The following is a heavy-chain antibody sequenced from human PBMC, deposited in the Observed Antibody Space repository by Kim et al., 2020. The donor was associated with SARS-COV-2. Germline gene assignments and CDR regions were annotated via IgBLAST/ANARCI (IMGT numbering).Heavy chain of an antibody. D-gene: IGHD2-21*02. CDR3: ARGLGHLRDGGCSG. Sequence: ASVKVSCKASGYVFSDYYIHWVRQAPGQGLEWMGWINPSGGGTKYAQKFQGRVTMTRDTSITTAYMELNSLASDDMAVYFCARGLGHLRDGGCSGWGQGTRVTVSP. CDR2: INPSGGGT. J-gene: IGHJ4*02. CDR1: GYVFSDYY. V-gene: IGHV1-2*02.